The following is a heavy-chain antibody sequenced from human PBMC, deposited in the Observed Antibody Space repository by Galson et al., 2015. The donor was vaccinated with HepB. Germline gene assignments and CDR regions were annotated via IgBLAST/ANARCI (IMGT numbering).Heavy chain of an antibody. Sequence: SLRLSCAASGFTFSSYGMHWVRQAPGKGLEWVAVIWYDGSNKYYADSVKGRFTISRDNSKNTLYLQMNSLRAEDTAVYYCAREQWLVPEGFDYWGQGTLVTVSS. J-gene: IGHJ4*02. D-gene: IGHD6-19*01. CDR1: GFTFSSYG. CDR3: AREQWLVPEGFDY. CDR2: IWYDGSNK. V-gene: IGHV3-33*01.